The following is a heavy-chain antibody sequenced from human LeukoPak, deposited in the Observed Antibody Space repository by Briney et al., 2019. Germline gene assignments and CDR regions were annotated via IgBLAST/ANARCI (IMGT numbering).Heavy chain of an antibody. J-gene: IGHJ4*02. Sequence: SETLSLTCAVSGGSISSGGYSWSWIRQPPGKGLEWIGYIYHSGSTYYNLSLKSRVTISVDRSKNQFSLKLSSVTAADTAVYYCARAMVRGVIRNWGQGTLVTVSS. CDR1: GGSISSGGYS. CDR3: ARAMVRGVIRN. V-gene: IGHV4-30-2*01. D-gene: IGHD3-10*01. CDR2: IYHSGST.